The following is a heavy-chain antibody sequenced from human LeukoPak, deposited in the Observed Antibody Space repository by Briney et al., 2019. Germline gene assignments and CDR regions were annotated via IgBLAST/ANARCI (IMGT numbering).Heavy chain of an antibody. CDR2: LDPEDGET. V-gene: IGHV1-24*01. CDR1: GYTLTELS. D-gene: IGHD5-24*01. Sequence: ASVKVSCKVSGYTLTELSMHWVRQAPGKGLEWMGGLDPEDGETIYAQKFQGRVTMTEDTSTDTAYMELSSLRSEDTAVYYCATDHKRDGYNRDYWGQGTLVTVSS. J-gene: IGHJ4*02. CDR3: ATDHKRDGYNRDY.